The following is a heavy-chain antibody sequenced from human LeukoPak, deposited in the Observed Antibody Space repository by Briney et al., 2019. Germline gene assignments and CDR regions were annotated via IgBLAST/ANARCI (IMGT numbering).Heavy chain of an antibody. CDR2: MSANSGNA. CDR1: GHTFISDE. CDR3: ARNVGHFYYDGSGSERYYYYLDV. Sequence: ASVKVSCKASGHTFISDEINWVRQATGQGLEWMGWMSANSGNAASAQKFQGRLTMTRNTSISTAYMELSSLNSDDTAVYYCARNVGHFYYDGSGSERYYYYLDVWGKGTTVTVSS. J-gene: IGHJ6*03. V-gene: IGHV1-8*02. D-gene: IGHD3-22*01.